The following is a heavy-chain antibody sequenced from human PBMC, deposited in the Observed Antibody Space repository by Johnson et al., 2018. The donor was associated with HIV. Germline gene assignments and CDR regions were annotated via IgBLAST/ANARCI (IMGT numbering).Heavy chain of an antibody. CDR1: GFTFSSYG. CDR2: ISYDGSTK. J-gene: IGHJ3*02. D-gene: IGHD3-3*02. Sequence: QMQLVESGGGVVQPGRSLRLSCAASGFTFSSYGIYWVRQAPGKGLEWVTVISYDGSTKYYADSVKGRFTISRDNSKNTLYLQMNSLRAEDTAMYYCAKNQEVSREDAFDIWGQGTMVTVSS. CDR3: AKNQEVSREDAFDI. V-gene: IGHV3-30*18.